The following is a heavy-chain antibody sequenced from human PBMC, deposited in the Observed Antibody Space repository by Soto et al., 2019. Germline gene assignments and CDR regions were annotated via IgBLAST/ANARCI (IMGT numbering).Heavy chain of an antibody. J-gene: IGHJ4*02. CDR2: IYYTGST. V-gene: IGHV4-4*08. CDR3: AREFNIGYYMYDLAL. Sequence: GKTLDGIGYIYYTGSTNYNPSLTSRVTMSVDTSKNQFSLKLNSVTAADTAVYFFAREFNIGYYMYDLALRGQGTAVPVSS. D-gene: IGHD1-26*01.